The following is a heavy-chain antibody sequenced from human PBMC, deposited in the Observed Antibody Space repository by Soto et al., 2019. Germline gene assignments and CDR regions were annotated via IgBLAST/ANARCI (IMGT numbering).Heavy chain of an antibody. V-gene: IGHV1-69*02. CDR1: GGTFSSYT. Sequence: QVQLVQSGAEVKKPGSSVKVSCKASGGTFSSYTISWVRQAPGQGLEWMGRIIPILGIANYAQKFQGRVTITADKSTSTAYMELSSLRSEDTAVYYCATNTAMVISRYDYWGQGTLVTVSS. CDR2: IIPILGIA. CDR3: ATNTAMVISRYDY. J-gene: IGHJ4*02. D-gene: IGHD5-18*01.